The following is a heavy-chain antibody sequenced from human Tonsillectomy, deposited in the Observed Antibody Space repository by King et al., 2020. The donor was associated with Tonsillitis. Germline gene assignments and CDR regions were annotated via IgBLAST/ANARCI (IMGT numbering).Heavy chain of an antibody. D-gene: IGHD5-24*01. CDR1: GGSIRSRY. CDR2: ISDSGST. Sequence: QLQESGPGLVKPSETLSLTCPVSGGSIRSRYWSGIRQPPGTGLEWIGYISDSGSTNYSPSLRSRVSISVDTSKNHFSLNLNSVTAADTAFYYCARGISRDGFDYWGQGTLVTVSS. J-gene: IGHJ4*02. V-gene: IGHV4-59*11. CDR3: ARGISRDGFDY.